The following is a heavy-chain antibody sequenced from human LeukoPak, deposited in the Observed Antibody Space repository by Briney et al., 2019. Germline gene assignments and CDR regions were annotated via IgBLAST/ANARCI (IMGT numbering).Heavy chain of an antibody. Sequence: SETLSLTCTVSGYSISSGYYWGWIRQPPGKGLEWIGSIYHSGSTYYNPSLKSRVTISVDTSKNQFSLKLSSVTAADTAVYYCARANAAAVDYWGQGTLVTVSS. V-gene: IGHV4-38-2*02. CDR3: ARANAAAVDY. CDR2: IYHSGST. D-gene: IGHD6-13*01. J-gene: IGHJ4*02. CDR1: GYSISSGYY.